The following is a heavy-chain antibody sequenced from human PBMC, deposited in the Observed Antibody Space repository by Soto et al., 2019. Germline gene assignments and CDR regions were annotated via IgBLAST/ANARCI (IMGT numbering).Heavy chain of an antibody. V-gene: IGHV1-18*01. D-gene: IGHD6-19*01. CDR1: GYTFTSYG. J-gene: IGHJ5*02. CDR3: ARDRQWLASGFDP. Sequence: VASVKVSCKASGYTFTSYGISWVRQAPGQGLEWMGWISAYNGKTNYAQKLQGRVTITTDKSTSTAYMELRSLRSEDTAVYYCARDRQWLASGFDPWGQGTLVTVSS. CDR2: ISAYNGKT.